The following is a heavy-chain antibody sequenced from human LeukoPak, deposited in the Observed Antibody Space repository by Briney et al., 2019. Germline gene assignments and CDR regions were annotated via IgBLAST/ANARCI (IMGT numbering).Heavy chain of an antibody. CDR3: ARPRAGGYFDY. CDR2: IYYSGST. V-gene: IGHV4-39*01. D-gene: IGHD3-16*01. Sequence: SETLSLTCTVSGGSISSSSYYWGWIRQPPGTGLEWIGRIYYSGSTYYNPSLKSRVTISVDTSKNQFSLKLSSVTAADTAVYYCARPRAGGYFDYWGQGTLVTVSS. J-gene: IGHJ4*02. CDR1: GGSISSSSYY.